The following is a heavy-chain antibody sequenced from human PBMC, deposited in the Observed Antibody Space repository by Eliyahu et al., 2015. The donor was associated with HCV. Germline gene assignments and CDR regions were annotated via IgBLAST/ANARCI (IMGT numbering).Heavy chain of an antibody. CDR3: ARDPSQWLLFDP. Sequence: QVQLQQAGPGLVKPSXTLXLTCAISGXSVSXNSAAWNWIXQSPSRGLEWLGRTYYRSKWYNDYALSLKSRITINADTSKNQFSLHLNSVTPDDTAVYYCARDPSQWLLFDPWGQGTLVTVSS. D-gene: IGHD6-19*01. V-gene: IGHV6-1*01. J-gene: IGHJ5*02. CDR2: TYYRSKWYN. CDR1: GXSVSXNSAA.